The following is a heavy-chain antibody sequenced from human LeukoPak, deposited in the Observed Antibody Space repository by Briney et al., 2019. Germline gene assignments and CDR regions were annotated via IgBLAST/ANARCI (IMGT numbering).Heavy chain of an antibody. Sequence: SETLSLTCTVSGGSISSSSYYWGWIRQPPGKGLEWIGSIYYSGSTYYNPSLKSRVTISVDTSKNQFSLKLSSVTAADTAVYYCARQGDSSGYYYQLPFDYWGQGTLVTVSS. CDR2: IYYSGST. J-gene: IGHJ4*02. D-gene: IGHD3-22*01. CDR3: ARQGDSSGYYYQLPFDY. CDR1: GGSISSSSYY. V-gene: IGHV4-39*01.